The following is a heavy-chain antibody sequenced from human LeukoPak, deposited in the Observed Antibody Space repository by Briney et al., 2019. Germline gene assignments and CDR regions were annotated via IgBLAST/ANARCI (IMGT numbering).Heavy chain of an antibody. V-gene: IGHV1-46*01. CDR2: INPSGGST. CDR3: ARVVVVTALIDR. J-gene: IGHJ5*02. Sequence: ASVKVSCKASGYTFTRYCIHWVRQAPGQGLEWMGIINPSGGSTSYAQKFQGRVTMTTDTSTSTAYMDLRSLRSDDTAVYYCARVVVVTALIDRWGQGTLVTVSS. D-gene: IGHD2-21*02. CDR1: GYTFTRYC.